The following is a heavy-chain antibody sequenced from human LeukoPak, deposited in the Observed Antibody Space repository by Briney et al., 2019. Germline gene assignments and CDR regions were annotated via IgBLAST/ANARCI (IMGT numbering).Heavy chain of an antibody. J-gene: IGHJ4*02. CDR1: GFTFSNYC. Sequence: GGSLRLSCAASGFTFSNYCMHWVRQTPGKGLVWVSRICPDGTVTNYADSVEGRFTISRDNAKNMVFLQMNSLRADDTAVYYCVRDFRSADYWGQGILVTVSS. CDR3: VRDFRSADY. CDR2: ICPDGTVT. V-gene: IGHV3-74*01.